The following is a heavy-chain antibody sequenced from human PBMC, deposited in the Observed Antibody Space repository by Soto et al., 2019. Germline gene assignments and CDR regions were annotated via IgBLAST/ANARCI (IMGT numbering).Heavy chain of an antibody. CDR3: ARDSRSYGFL. CDR2: ISSSSSTI. V-gene: IGHV3-48*01. D-gene: IGHD1-26*01. Sequence: EVQLVESGGGLVQPGGSLRLSCAASGFTFSSYSMNWVRQAPGKGLEWVSYISSSSSTIYYADSVKGRFTISRDKAKNSLYLQMNSLRAEDTAVYYFARDSRSYGFLWGQGTLVTVSS. CDR1: GFTFSSYS. J-gene: IGHJ4*02.